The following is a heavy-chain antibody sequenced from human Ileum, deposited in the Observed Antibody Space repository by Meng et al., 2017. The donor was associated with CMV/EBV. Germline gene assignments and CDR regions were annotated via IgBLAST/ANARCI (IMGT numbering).Heavy chain of an antibody. CDR3: ARGLDLPY. Sequence: SVKVSCKASGYTFNKYDISWVRQAPGQGLEWMGSMTPKSGNTVYAQKFQGRVTMTWDTSTTTAYMELSSLRSEDTAMYYCARGLDLPYWGQGTLVTGAS. J-gene: IGHJ4*02. V-gene: IGHV1-8*01. CDR1: GYTFNKYD. CDR2: MTPKSGNT.